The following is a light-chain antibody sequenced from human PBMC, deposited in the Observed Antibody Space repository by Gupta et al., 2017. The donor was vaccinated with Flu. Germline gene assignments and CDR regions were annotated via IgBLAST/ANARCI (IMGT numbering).Light chain of an antibody. J-gene: IGKJ2*01. CDR1: QSISSY. CDR2: AAS. Sequence: PSSLSASVGDRVTITCRASQSISSYLNWYQQKPGTAPKLLIYAASRLKSGVPSRFSGSGSGTDFTLTISRLQPEDFATYYCQQSDRTPMTFGQGTKVAIK. CDR3: QQSDRTPMT. V-gene: IGKV1-39*01.